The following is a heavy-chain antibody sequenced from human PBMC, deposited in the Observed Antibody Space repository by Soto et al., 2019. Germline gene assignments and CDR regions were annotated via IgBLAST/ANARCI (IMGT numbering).Heavy chain of an antibody. V-gene: IGHV3-66*01. CDR3: ASRRNPYGAYDY. D-gene: IGHD4-17*01. Sequence: EVQLVVSGGGLVQPGGSLRVSCAASGFTVSSNFMSWVRQAPGKGLEWVSIIYSDGRTYYADSVKGRFTMSRDNSKNTLYLQMNSLRVDDTAVYYCASRRNPYGAYDYWGQGTLVTVSS. CDR1: GFTVSSNF. CDR2: IYSDGRT. J-gene: IGHJ4*02.